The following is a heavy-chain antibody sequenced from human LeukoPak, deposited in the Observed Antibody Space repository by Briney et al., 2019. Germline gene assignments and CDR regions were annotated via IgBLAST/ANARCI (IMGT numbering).Heavy chain of an antibody. CDR2: ISSSGSGT. Sequence: GGSLRLSCAASGFTFSTFAMSWVRQAPGKGLEWVSTISSSGSGTYYADSVKGRFTISRDNSNNALYLQMNSPRAEDTAVYFCSKGGSSWSRWDYWGQGTLVTVSS. D-gene: IGHD6-13*01. CDR1: GFTFSTFA. V-gene: IGHV3-23*01. J-gene: IGHJ4*02. CDR3: SKGGSSWSRWDY.